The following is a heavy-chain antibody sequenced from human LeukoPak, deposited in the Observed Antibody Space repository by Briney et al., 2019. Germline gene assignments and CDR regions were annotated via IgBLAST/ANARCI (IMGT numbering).Heavy chain of an antibody. D-gene: IGHD5-18*01. CDR3: ARDGRGYSFAEYFQY. J-gene: IGHJ1*01. V-gene: IGHV1-69*05. CDR1: AGTLDNFA. CDR2: INPIFDTP. Sequence: SVTVSCKAAAGTLDNFAIIWVRQARGQGLEWMGGINPIFDTPNYAQKFQDRVKITMDESTTTVYMELSSLRFEDTAVYYCARDGRGYSFAEYFQYWRLGTLVTVSS.